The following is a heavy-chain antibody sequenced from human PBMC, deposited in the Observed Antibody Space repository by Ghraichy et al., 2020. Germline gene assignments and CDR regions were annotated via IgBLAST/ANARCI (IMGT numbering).Heavy chain of an antibody. Sequence: GGSLRLSCAASGFTFSSYAMTWVRQAPGKGLEWVSVISGSGDSTNYADSVKGRFSISRDSSKNTLYLQMNSLRTEDTAVYYCAKVAAMTVAWGQGTLVTVSS. J-gene: IGHJ1*01. CDR2: ISGSGDST. CDR3: AKVAAMTVA. V-gene: IGHV3-23*01. CDR1: GFTFSSYA. D-gene: IGHD3-22*01.